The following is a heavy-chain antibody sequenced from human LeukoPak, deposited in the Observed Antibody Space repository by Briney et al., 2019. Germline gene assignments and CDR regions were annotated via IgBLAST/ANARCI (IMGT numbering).Heavy chain of an antibody. J-gene: IGHJ6*02. Sequence: PSETLSLTCTVSGGSISSSSYYWGWIRQPPGKGLEWIGYIYYSGSTYYNPSLKSRVTISVDTSKNQFSLKLSSVTAADTAVYYCAGYSYGSGSPNYGMDVWGQGTTVTVSS. D-gene: IGHD3-10*01. CDR3: AGYSYGSGSPNYGMDV. V-gene: IGHV4-30-4*08. CDR1: GGSISSSSYY. CDR2: IYYSGST.